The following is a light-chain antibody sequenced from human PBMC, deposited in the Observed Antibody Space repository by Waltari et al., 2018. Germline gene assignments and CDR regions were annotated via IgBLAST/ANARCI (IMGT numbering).Light chain of an antibody. CDR3: GTWDSSLSGAV. V-gene: IGLV1-51*02. CDR2: EDT. Sequence: QSVLTQPPSVSAAPGPRVTIPCPGGSSNIGKNYVSWYRQFPGSAPKLLIYEDTERPAGVPGRFSGSKSGTSATLDITGLQPGDEAEYYCGTWDSSLSGAVFGGGTLLTVL. CDR1: SSNIGKNY. J-gene: IGLJ7*01.